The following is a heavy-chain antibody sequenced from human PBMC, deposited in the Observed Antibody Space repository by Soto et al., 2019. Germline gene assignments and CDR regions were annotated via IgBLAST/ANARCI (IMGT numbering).Heavy chain of an antibody. CDR2: IWYDGSNK. D-gene: IGHD5-12*01. Sequence: GGSLRLSCSASGFTFSSYGMHWVCQAPGKGLEWVAVIWYDGSNKYYADSVKGRFTISRDNSKNTLYLQMNSLRAEDTAVYYCARDRYSGYDLPFDYWGQGTLVTVSS. J-gene: IGHJ4*02. V-gene: IGHV3-33*01. CDR3: ARDRYSGYDLPFDY. CDR1: GFTFSSYG.